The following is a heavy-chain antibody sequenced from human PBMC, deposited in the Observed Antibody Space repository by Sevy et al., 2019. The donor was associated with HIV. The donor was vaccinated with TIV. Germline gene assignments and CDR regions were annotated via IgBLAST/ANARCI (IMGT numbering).Heavy chain of an antibody. CDR3: VRAIGTADSF. CDR1: GFSLSRYW. J-gene: IGHJ4*02. V-gene: IGHV3-7*01. Sequence: GGSLRLSCGASGFSLSRYWMLWVRQSPGKGLEWVANINEDGSEKYYLESVKGRFTISRDNAQNSVYLQMNNLRVDDTAVYYCVRAIGTADSFWGQGTPVTVSS. CDR2: INEDGSEK. D-gene: IGHD2-2*01.